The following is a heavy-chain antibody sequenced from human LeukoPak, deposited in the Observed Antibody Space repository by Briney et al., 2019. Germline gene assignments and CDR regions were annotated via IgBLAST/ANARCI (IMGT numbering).Heavy chain of an antibody. Sequence: SETLSLTCTVSGGSISSGDYYWSWIRRPPGKGLEWIGYIYYSGSIYYNPSLKSRVTISVDTSKHQYSLKLSSVTAADTAVYYCARVARKQLVRGLCDYCGEGTQVTVSS. CDR1: GGSISSGDYY. V-gene: IGHV4-30-4*01. D-gene: IGHD6-6*01. CDR3: ARVARKQLVRGLCDY. CDR2: IYYSGSI. J-gene: IGHJ4*02.